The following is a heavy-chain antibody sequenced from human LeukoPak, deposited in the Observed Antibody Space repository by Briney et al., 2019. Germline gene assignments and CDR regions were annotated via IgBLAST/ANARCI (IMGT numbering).Heavy chain of an antibody. CDR2: ISSSGSTI. CDR1: GFTFSSYE. CDR3: AELGITMIGGV. D-gene: IGHD3-10*02. J-gene: IGHJ6*04. Sequence: GALRLSCAASGFTFSSYEKNWVRQAPGEGLEWVSYISSSGSTIYYADSVKGRFTISRDNAKNSLYLQMNSLRAEDTAVYYCAELGITMIGGVWGKGTTVTISS. V-gene: IGHV3-48*03.